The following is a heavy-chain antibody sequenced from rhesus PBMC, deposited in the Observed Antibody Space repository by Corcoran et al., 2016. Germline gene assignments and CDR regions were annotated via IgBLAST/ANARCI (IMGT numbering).Heavy chain of an antibody. Sequence: QLQLQESGPGLVKPSETLSLTCAVSGGSLSSNWWRWIRQPPGKGLGGFGRISGSGGSTSYNPSLKSRVTISTDTSKNQLSLKLISVTAADTAVYYCASGDCTSTTCYVVGWDYWGQGVLVTVSS. J-gene: IGHJ4*01. CDR2: ISGSGGST. V-gene: IGHV4-173*01. CDR3: ASGDCTSTTCYVVGWDY. CDR1: GGSLSSNW. D-gene: IGHD2-2*01.